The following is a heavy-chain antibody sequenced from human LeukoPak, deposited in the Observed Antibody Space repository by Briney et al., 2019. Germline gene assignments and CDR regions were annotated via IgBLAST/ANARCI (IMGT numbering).Heavy chain of an antibody. Sequence: GASVKVSCKASGYTFTSYYMHWVRQAPGQGLEWMGIINPSVGTSNYAQTFQGRVAMTRDTSTSTVYIELSSLRSEDTAVYYCARDRSGYDVFDYWGRGTLVTVSS. CDR3: ARDRSGYDVFDY. CDR1: GYTFTSYY. CDR2: INPSVGTS. V-gene: IGHV1-46*01. J-gene: IGHJ4*02. D-gene: IGHD3-3*01.